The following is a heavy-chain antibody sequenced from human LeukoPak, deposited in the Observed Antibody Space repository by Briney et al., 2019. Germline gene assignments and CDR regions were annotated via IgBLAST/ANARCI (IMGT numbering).Heavy chain of an antibody. CDR2: INHSGST. CDR3: ARHAGDFWSGYYGFDY. J-gene: IGHJ4*02. V-gene: IGHV4-34*01. D-gene: IGHD3-3*01. CDR1: GGSFSGYY. Sequence: SETLSLTCAVYGGSFSGYYWSWIRQPPGKGLEWIGEINHSGSTNYNPSLKSRVTISVDTSKNQFSLKLSSVTAADTAVYYCARHAGDFWSGYYGFDYWGQGTLVTVSS.